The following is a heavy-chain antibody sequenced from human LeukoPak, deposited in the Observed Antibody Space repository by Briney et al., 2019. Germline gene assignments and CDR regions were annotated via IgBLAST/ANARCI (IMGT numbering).Heavy chain of an antibody. CDR1: GGSISSSNW. CDR3: ARSSLTLVRGVRTVDY. Sequence: SETLSLTCAVSGGSISSSNWWSWVRQPPGKGLEWIRSIYYSGSTYYNPSLKSRVTISVDTSKNQFSLKLSSVTAADTAVYYCARSSLTLVRGVRTVDYWGQGTPVTVSS. V-gene: IGHV4-39*01. J-gene: IGHJ4*02. D-gene: IGHD3-10*01. CDR2: IYYSGST.